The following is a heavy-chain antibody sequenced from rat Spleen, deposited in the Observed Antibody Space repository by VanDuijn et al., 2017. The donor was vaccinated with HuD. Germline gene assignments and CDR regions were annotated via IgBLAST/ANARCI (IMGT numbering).Heavy chain of an antibody. CDR3: ARSVFDY. V-gene: IGHV5-7*01. Sequence: EVRLVESGGGLVRPGRSLKLSCAASGFTFSDYNMAWVRQAPKKGLEWVATISYDDSSTYYRDSVKGRFTISRDSAKSTLYLQMDSLRSEDTATYYCARSVFDYWGQGVMVTVSS. CDR2: ISYDDSST. J-gene: IGHJ2*01. CDR1: GFTFSDYN.